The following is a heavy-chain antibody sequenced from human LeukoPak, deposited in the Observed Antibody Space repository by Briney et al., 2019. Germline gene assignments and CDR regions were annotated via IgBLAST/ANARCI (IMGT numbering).Heavy chain of an antibody. D-gene: IGHD1-7*01. J-gene: IGHJ4*02. Sequence: SETLSLTCTVSGYSISSGYYWGWIRQPPGKGLEWIGEINHSGSTNYNPSLKSRVTISVDTSKNQFSLKLSSVTAADTAVYYCARGGPRYNWNYPLDYWGQGTLVTVSS. CDR3: ARGGPRYNWNYPLDY. V-gene: IGHV4-38-2*02. CDR1: GYSISSGYY. CDR2: INHSGST.